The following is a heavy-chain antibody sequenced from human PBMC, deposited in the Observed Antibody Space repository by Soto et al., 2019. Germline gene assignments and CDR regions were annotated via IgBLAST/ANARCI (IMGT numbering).Heavy chain of an antibody. CDR2: ISSDGNNK. D-gene: IGHD1-26*01. J-gene: IGHJ5*02. CDR1: GFTFDSYG. CDR3: VKDLLPNTVPACGS. V-gene: IGHV3-30*18. Sequence: QVQLVESGGGVVQPGRSLRLSCAASGFTFDSYGMHWVRQAPGKGLEWVAVISSDGNNKYYADSVEGRFSICRDNFNNILYLQMSSLGVEVTAVYYCVKDLLPNTVPACGSWGQGTLVTVSS.